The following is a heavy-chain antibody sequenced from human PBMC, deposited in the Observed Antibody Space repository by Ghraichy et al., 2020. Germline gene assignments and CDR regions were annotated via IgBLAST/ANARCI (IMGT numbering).Heavy chain of an antibody. CDR1: GFTFSSYS. D-gene: IGHD2-2*01. CDR2: ISSSSSTI. J-gene: IGHJ4*02. V-gene: IGHV3-48*02. Sequence: GGSLRLSCAASGFTFSSYSMNWVRQAPGKGLEWVSYISSSSSTIYYADSVKGRFTVSRDNAKNSLYLQMNNLRDEDTAVYYCAPGYCTSTSCRHYFEYWGQGTLVIVSS. CDR3: APGYCTSTSCRHYFEY.